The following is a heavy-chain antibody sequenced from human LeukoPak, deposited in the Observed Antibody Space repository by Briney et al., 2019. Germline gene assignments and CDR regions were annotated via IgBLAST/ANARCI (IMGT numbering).Heavy chain of an antibody. CDR3: ARDHYWLEYCSNGVCQDSFDI. D-gene: IGHD2-8*01. CDR1: GFTVSSNY. J-gene: IGHJ3*02. CDR2: IYSGGST. V-gene: IGHV3-53*05. Sequence: GGSLRLSCAASGFTVSSNYMGWVRQAPGKGLEWVSVIYSGGSTYYADPVKGRFTISRDNSKDTVYLQINSLRAEDTAVYHCARDHYWLEYCSNGVCQDSFDIWGQGTMTVSS.